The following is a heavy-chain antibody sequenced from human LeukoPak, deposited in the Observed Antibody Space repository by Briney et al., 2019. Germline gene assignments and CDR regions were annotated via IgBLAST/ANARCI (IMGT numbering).Heavy chain of an antibody. CDR1: GGSISSYY. CDR3: ARDPFHYGMDV. V-gene: IGHV4-59*01. D-gene: IGHD3-3*02. J-gene: IGHJ6*02. CDR2: IYYSGST. Sequence: SETLSLTCTVSGGSISSYYWSWIRQPPGKGLEWIGYIYYSGSTNYNPSLKSRVTISVDTSKNQFSLKLSSVTAADTAVYYCARDPFHYGMDVRGQGTTVTVSS.